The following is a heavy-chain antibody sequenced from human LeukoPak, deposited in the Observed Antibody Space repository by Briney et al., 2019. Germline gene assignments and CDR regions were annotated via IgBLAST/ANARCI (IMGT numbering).Heavy chain of an antibody. CDR2: IYYSGST. V-gene: IGHV4-39*07. Sequence: SETLSLTCTVSGGSISSSSYYWGWIRQPPGKGLEWIGSIYYSGSTYYNPSLKSRVTISVDTSKNQFSLKLSPVTAADTAVYYCARVGSGSHHTADYWGQGTLVTVSS. CDR3: ARVGSGSHHTADY. J-gene: IGHJ4*02. D-gene: IGHD6-19*01. CDR1: GGSISSSSYY.